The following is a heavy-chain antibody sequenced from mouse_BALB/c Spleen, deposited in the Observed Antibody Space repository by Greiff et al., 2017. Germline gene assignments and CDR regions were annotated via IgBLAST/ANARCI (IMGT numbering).Heavy chain of an antibody. Sequence: EVNLVESGGGLVQPGGSRKLSCAASGFTFSSFGMHWVRQAPEKGLEWVAYISSGSSTIYYADTVKGRFTISRDNPKNTLFLQMTSLRSEDTAMDYCARSGGYGVNFDYWGQGTTLTVSS. CDR1: GFTFSSFG. J-gene: IGHJ2*01. D-gene: IGHD3-1*01. V-gene: IGHV5-17*02. CDR3: ARSGGYGVNFDY. CDR2: ISSGSSTI.